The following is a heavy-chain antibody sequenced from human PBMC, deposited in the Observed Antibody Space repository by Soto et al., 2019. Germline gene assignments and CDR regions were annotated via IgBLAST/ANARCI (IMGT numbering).Heavy chain of an antibody. CDR2: INAGNGNT. CDR1: GYTFTSYA. D-gene: IGHD6-25*01. CDR3: ARGQGLCSSDYYYYYGMDV. V-gene: IGHV1-3*01. Sequence: GASVKVSCKASGYTFTSYAMHWVRQAPGQRLEWMGWINAGNGNTKYSQKFQGRVTITRDTSASTAYVELSSLRSEDTAVYYCARGQGLCSSDYYYYYGMDVWGQGTTVTVSS. J-gene: IGHJ6*02.